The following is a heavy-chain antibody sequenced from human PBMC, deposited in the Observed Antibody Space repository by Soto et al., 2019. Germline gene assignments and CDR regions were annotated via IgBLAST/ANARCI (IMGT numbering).Heavy chain of an antibody. V-gene: IGHV3-74*01. CDR2: INSDGSST. Sequence: LSLTCAPSGFTFSSSWMHWVRQAPGKGLVWVSRINSDGSSTSYADSVKGRFTISRDNAKNTLYLQMNSLRAEDTVVYYCARDWALGGYSEYYMDVWGKGTTVTVSS. D-gene: IGHD2-21*01. CDR3: ARDWALGGYSEYYMDV. J-gene: IGHJ6*03. CDR1: GFTFSSSW.